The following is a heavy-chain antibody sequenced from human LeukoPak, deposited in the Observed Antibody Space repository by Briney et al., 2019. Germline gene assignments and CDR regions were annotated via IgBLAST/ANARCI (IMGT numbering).Heavy chain of an antibody. J-gene: IGHJ4*02. V-gene: IGHV3-23*01. Sequence: GGSLRLSCAASGFTFSSYAMTWVRRVPGKGLEWVSSISGSAGSTYYADSVKGRFTISRDNSKNTLYLQVNSLRAEDTAIYYCAKGYYDTSGYQYCFDYWGQGTLVTVSS. CDR1: GFTFSSYA. CDR3: AKGYYDTSGYQYCFDY. D-gene: IGHD3-22*01. CDR2: ISGSAGST.